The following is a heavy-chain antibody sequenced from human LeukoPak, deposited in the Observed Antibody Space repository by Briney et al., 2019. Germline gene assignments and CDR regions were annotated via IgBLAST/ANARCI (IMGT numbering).Heavy chain of an antibody. CDR2: ISDSGGST. CDR3: ATGRGDY. J-gene: IGHJ4*02. V-gene: IGHV3-23*01. CDR1: GLTFNIYA. Sequence: PGGSLRLSCEATGLTFNIYAMRWDRQAPGKGLEWVSTISDSGGSTYYADSVKGRFTISRDNSKSTLYLQMNSLRAEDTAIYYCATGRGDYWGQGTLVPVSS.